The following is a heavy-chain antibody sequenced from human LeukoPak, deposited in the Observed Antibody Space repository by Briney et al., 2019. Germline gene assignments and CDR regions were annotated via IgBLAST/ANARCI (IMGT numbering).Heavy chain of an antibody. V-gene: IGHV4-39*01. CDR3: ARYSSSVGWFDP. Sequence: SETLSLTCTVSGGSINSYYWGWIRQPPGKGLEWIGNIYYTVSTYFNPSLKSRVTISVDTSKNQFSLKLSSVTAADTAVYYCARYSSSVGWFDPWGQGSPVTVSS. CDR2: IYYTVST. CDR1: GGSINSYY. D-gene: IGHD6-6*01. J-gene: IGHJ5*02.